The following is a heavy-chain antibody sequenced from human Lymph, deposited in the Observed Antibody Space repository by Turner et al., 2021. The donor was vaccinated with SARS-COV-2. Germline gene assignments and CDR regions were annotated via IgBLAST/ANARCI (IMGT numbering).Heavy chain of an antibody. Sequence: QVPLVESGGGVVEPGRSLRISCAASGFSFSSYGMHWVRQAQGKGLEWVAVILYDGSYKYYADSVKGRFTISRDNSKNTLYLQMNSLRAEDTAVYYCARDYSSSSYLVSWFDPWGQGALVTVSS. CDR3: ARDYSSSSYLVSWFDP. J-gene: IGHJ5*02. D-gene: IGHD6-6*01. CDR1: GFSFSSYG. V-gene: IGHV3-33*01. CDR2: ILYDGSYK.